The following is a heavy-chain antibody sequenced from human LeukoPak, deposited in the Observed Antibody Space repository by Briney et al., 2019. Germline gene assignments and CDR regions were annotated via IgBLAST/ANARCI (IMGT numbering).Heavy chain of an antibody. CDR1: GGSISSGSYY. CDR2: IYTSGST. Sequence: SETLSLTCTVSGGSISSGSYYWSWIRQPAGKGLEWIGRIYTSGSTNYNPSLKSRVTISVDTSKNQFSLKLSSVTAADTAVYYCARGHSYYDNSGYSGIDYWGQGTLVTVSS. J-gene: IGHJ4*02. CDR3: ARGHSYYDNSGYSGIDY. D-gene: IGHD3-22*01. V-gene: IGHV4-61*02.